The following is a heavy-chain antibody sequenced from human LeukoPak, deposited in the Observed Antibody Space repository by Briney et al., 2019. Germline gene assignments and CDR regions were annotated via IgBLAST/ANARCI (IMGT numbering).Heavy chain of an antibody. CDR2: FHYSGST. J-gene: IGHJ5*01. CDR1: GYSISSAYY. V-gene: IGHV4-38-2*02. CDR3: ARGGYNYGYVS. Sequence: PSETLSLTCTVSGYSISSAYYWGWIRQSPGKGLEWIGSFHYSGSTSYNPSLKSRVTISVDSSKNQFSLRLSSVTAADTAVYYCARGGYNYGYVSWGQGILVTVSS. D-gene: IGHD5-18*01.